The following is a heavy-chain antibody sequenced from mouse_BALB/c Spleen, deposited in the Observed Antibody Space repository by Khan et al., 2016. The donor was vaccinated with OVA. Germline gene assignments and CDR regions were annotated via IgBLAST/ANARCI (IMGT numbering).Heavy chain of an antibody. J-gene: IGHJ4*01. V-gene: IGHV2-6-1*01. Sequence: QVQLKQSGPGLVAPSQSLSITCTISGFSLANYGVHWVRQPPGKGLEWLVLMWGDGSTSYNSVLKSRLTVSTDNSRSQVFLKMNRHQTDDTAMYFCARQPYYHYNVMDYWGQGTSVTVSS. CDR3: ARQPYYHYNVMDY. D-gene: IGHD2-10*01. CDR1: GFSLANYG. CDR2: MWGDGST.